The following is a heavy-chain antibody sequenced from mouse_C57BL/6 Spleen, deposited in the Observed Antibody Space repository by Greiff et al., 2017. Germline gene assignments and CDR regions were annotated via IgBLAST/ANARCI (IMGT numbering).Heavy chain of an antibody. CDR3: ARKGYS. CDR2: INPVNGGT. J-gene: IGHJ3*01. V-gene: IGHV1-54*01. CDR1: GYAFTNYL. Sequence: QVQLQQSGAELVRPGTSVKVSCKASGYAFTNYLIEWVKQRPGQGLEWIGVINPVNGGTNYNEKFKGKATLTADKSSRTAYMQLSGLASEESAVYCCARKGYSWGQGTLVTVSA.